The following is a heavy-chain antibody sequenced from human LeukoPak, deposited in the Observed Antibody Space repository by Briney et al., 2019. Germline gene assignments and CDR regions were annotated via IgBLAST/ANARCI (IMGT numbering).Heavy chain of an antibody. J-gene: IGHJ4*02. Sequence: SETLSLTCAVYGGSFSGYYWSWIRQPPGKGLEWIAEINHRGTTHYNPSLKSRVNISADTSKNQFSLHLDSVTAAGTAVYYCARSWAGMYYPFYYFDYWGQGTLVSVSS. D-gene: IGHD1-26*01. CDR1: GGSFSGYY. CDR2: INHRGTT. CDR3: ARSWAGMYYPFYYFDY. V-gene: IGHV4-34*01.